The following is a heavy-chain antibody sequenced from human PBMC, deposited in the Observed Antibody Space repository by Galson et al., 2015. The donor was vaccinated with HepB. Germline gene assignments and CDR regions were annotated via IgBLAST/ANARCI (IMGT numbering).Heavy chain of an antibody. CDR3: AKDGIMVANNPYHFHY. J-gene: IGHJ4*02. D-gene: IGHD2-15*01. CDR2: ITSSGGNS. CDR1: GFSFTRYA. V-gene: IGHV3-23*01. Sequence: SLRLSCAASGFSFTRYAMTWVRQAPGKGLEWVSGITSSGGNSYYTDSVKGRFTVSRGNSKNTLLLQLNSLRAEDTAMYFCAKDGIMVANNPYHFHYWGQGTLVTVSS.